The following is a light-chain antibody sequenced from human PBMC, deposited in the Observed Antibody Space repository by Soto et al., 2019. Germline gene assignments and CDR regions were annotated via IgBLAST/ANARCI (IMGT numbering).Light chain of an antibody. CDR1: QDICTF. CDR3: QQSYSTPQIT. CDR2: AAS. V-gene: IGKV1-39*01. Sequence: DFQMTQSPSSLSASVGDRVTITCRARQDICTFLNGYQQKPGKPPNLLIYAASNLLSGVSTRFSGSGSGTDFTLTISSLQPEDFATYYCQQSYSTPQITFDPGPKVDVK. J-gene: IGKJ3*01.